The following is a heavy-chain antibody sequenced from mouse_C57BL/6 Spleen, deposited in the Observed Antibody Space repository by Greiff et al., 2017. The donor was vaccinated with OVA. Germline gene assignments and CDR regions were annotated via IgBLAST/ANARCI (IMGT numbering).Heavy chain of an antibody. Sequence: QVQLQQSGAELVKPGASVKMSCKASGYTFTSYWITWVKQRPGHGLEWIGDIYPGSGSTNYNEKFKSKATLTVDTSSSTAYMQLSSLTSEDSAVYYCARRDGYLWFDYWGQGTTLTVSS. J-gene: IGHJ2*01. V-gene: IGHV1-55*01. CDR1: GYTFTSYW. D-gene: IGHD2-3*01. CDR2: IYPGSGST. CDR3: ARRDGYLWFDY.